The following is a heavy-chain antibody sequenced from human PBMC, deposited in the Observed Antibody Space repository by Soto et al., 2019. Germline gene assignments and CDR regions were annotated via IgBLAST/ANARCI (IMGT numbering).Heavy chain of an antibody. CDR2: IYYSGST. J-gene: IGHJ3*02. CDR3: AREKVPYGSGDDAFDI. Sequence: QVQLQESGPGLMKPSQTLSLTCTVSGGSISSGGYYWSWIRQHPGKGLEWIGYIYYSGSTYYNPSLKSRVTISVDTSKNQFSLKLSSVTAADTAVYYCAREKVPYGSGDDAFDIWGQGTMVTVSS. CDR1: GGSISSGGYY. V-gene: IGHV4-31*03. D-gene: IGHD3-10*01.